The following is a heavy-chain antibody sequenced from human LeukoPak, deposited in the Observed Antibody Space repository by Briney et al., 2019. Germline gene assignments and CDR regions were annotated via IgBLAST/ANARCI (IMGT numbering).Heavy chain of an antibody. J-gene: IGHJ4*02. Sequence: ETLSFTCTVSGDPITGYYWSWIRQPPGKGLEWIGYVYYSGATNYSPSLESRVTISVGMSKDRFSLKLSSVTTADTAVYYCARYYGDYTRFDYWGQGILVTVSS. D-gene: IGHD4-17*01. CDR1: GDPITGYY. CDR3: ARYYGDYTRFDY. V-gene: IGHV4-59*01. CDR2: VYYSGAT.